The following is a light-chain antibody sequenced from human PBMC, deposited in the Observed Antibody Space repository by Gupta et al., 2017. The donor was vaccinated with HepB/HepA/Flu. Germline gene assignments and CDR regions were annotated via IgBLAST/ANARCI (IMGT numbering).Light chain of an antibody. V-gene: IGLV6-57*03. CDR3: QSYDSSSNWV. CDR1: SGSIASNY. Sequence: NFILTQPPSVSESPGKPVTISCTRSSGSIASNYVQWYQQRPGSAPTTVIYEDNQRPAGVPDRFSGSIDSSSNSASLTISGLKTEDEADYYCQSYDSSSNWVFGGGTKLTVL. CDR2: EDN. J-gene: IGLJ3*02.